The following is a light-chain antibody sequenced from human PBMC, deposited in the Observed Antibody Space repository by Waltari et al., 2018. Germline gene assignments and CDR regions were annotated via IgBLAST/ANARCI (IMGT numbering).Light chain of an antibody. Sequence: QSALTQPRSVSGSPGQSVTISCTGTSSDVGPYNYVSWYQQHPGKAPKFMIYDVSQRPSGVPDRFSGSKSGNTASLTISGLQAEDEADYYCCSYAGRYTWVFGGGTKVTVL. CDR1: SSDVGPYNY. V-gene: IGLV2-11*01. CDR2: DVS. CDR3: CSYAGRYTWV. J-gene: IGLJ3*02.